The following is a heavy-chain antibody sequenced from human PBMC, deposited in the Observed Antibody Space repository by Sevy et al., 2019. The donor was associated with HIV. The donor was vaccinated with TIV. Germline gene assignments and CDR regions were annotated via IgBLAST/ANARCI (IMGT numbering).Heavy chain of an antibody. CDR3: ARVKSYYYGLGSRSDALDI. CDR1: GGSISSYY. CDR2: IYYSGST. V-gene: IGHV4-59*01. J-gene: IGHJ3*02. D-gene: IGHD3-10*01. Sequence: SETLSLTCTVSGGSISSYYWSWIRQPPGKGLEWIGYIYYSGSTNCNPSLKSRVTISVDTSKNQFSLKLSSVTAADTAVYYCARVKSYYYGLGSRSDALDIWGQGTMVTVSS.